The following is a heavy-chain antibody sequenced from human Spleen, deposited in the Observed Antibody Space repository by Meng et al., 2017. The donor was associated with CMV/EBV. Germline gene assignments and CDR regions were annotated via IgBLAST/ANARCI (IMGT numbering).Heavy chain of an antibody. Sequence: ASVKVSCKASGYTFTSYDINWVRQATGQGLEWMGWMNPNNGDTDSAQKFKVRVTMTRDTSIETAYMEMTWLTSDDTAVYFCARDPYRDFGDRGGMDVWGPGTTVTVSS. V-gene: IGHV1-8*01. J-gene: IGHJ6*02. CDR1: GYTFTSYD. CDR2: MNPNNGDT. D-gene: IGHD4-17*01. CDR3: ARDPYRDFGDRGGMDV.